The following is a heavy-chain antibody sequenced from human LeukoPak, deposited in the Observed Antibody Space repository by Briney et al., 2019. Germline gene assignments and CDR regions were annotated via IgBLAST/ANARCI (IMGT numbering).Heavy chain of an antibody. CDR1: GFTFSSYS. J-gene: IGHJ4*02. Sequence: GGSLRLSCAASGFTFSSYSMNWVRQAPGKGLEWVSSISSSSSYTYYADSVTGRFTISRDNSRNTLYLQMNSLRGDDTAVYYCAKDVGKWESLHFFDYWGRGTLVTVSS. CDR2: ISSSSSYT. D-gene: IGHD1-26*01. CDR3: AKDVGKWESLHFFDY. V-gene: IGHV3-21*04.